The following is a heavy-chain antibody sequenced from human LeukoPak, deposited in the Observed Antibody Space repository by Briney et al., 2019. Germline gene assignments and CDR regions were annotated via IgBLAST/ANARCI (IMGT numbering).Heavy chain of an antibody. CDR1: GFTFSSYA. J-gene: IGHJ4*02. CDR2: VSGSGGST. CDR3: AKGLVDCFDY. D-gene: IGHD2-8*02. V-gene: IGHV3-23*01. Sequence: GGSLRLSCAASGFTFSSYAMTWVRQAPGKGLEWVSAVSGSGGSTYYADSVKGRFTISRDNSKNTLYLQMNSLRAEDTAVYYCAKGLVDCFDYWGQGTLVTVSS.